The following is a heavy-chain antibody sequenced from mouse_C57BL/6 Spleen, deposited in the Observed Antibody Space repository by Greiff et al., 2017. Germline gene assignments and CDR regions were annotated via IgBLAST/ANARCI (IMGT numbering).Heavy chain of an antibody. V-gene: IGHV1-76*01. CDR1: GYTFTDYY. J-gene: IGHJ1*03. D-gene: IGHD1-1*01. CDR3: ARSYGSSYGWYFDV. CDR2: IYPGSGNT. Sequence: VQLQQSGAELVRPGASVKLSCKASGYTFTDYYINWVKQRPGQGLEWIARIYPGSGNTYYNEKFKGKATLTAEKSSSTAYMQLSSLTSEDSAVYFCARSYGSSYGWYFDVWGTGTTVTVSS.